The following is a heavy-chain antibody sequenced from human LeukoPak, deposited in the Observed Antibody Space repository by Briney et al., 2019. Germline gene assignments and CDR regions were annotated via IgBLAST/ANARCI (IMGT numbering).Heavy chain of an antibody. V-gene: IGHV3-30*18. D-gene: IGHD6-19*01. Sequence: PGGSLRLSCAASGFTFSSYGMHWVRQAPGKGLEWVAVVSYDRSNKFYVDSVKGRFTISRDNSKNTLYLQMNSLRAEDTAVYYFTKGRHLGGSSGWYEFDYWGQGTLVTVSS. CDR2: VSYDRSNK. CDR3: TKGRHLGGSSGWYEFDY. J-gene: IGHJ4*02. CDR1: GFTFSSYG.